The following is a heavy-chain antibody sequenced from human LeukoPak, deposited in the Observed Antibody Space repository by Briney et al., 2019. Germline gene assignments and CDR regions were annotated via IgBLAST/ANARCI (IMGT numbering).Heavy chain of an antibody. J-gene: IGHJ5*02. V-gene: IGHV3-23*01. CDR1: GFTFSSYA. D-gene: IGHD6-6*01. Sequence: PGGSLRLSCAASGFTFSSYAMSWVRQAPGKGLEWVSAISGSGGSTYYADSVKGRFTISRGNSENTLYLQMNSLRAEDTAVYYCARPLYSSLPIDPWGQGTLVTVSS. CDR2: ISGSGGST. CDR3: ARPLYSSLPIDP.